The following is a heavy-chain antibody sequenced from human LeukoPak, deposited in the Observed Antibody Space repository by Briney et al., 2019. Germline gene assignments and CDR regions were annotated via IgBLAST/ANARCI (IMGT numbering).Heavy chain of an antibody. J-gene: IGHJ4*02. CDR3: ARHLLPYYYDSSGDYFDY. Sequence: GESLKISCKGSGYSFTSYWIAGVGQMPGKGLEWMGIIYPGDSDTRYSPSFQGQVTISADKSISTAYLQWSSLKASDTVMYYCARHLLPYYYDSSGDYFDYWGQGTLVTVSS. CDR2: IYPGDSDT. D-gene: IGHD3-22*01. CDR1: GYSFTSYW. V-gene: IGHV5-51*01.